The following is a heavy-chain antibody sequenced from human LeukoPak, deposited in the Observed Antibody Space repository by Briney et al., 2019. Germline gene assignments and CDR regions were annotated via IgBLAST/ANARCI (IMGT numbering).Heavy chain of an antibody. CDR2: INPSGGST. Sequence: ASVKVSCKASGYTFTSYYMHWVRQAPGQGLEWMGIINPSGGSTSYAQKFQGRVTMTRDTSTSTVYMELSSLRSEVTAVYYCARDTRWLPGAYWGQGTLVTVSS. D-gene: IGHD5-24*01. J-gene: IGHJ4*02. V-gene: IGHV1-46*01. CDR1: GYTFTSYY. CDR3: ARDTRWLPGAY.